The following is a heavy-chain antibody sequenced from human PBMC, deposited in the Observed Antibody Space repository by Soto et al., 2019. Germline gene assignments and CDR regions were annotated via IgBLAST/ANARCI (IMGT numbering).Heavy chain of an antibody. CDR1: GFTFSSYS. J-gene: IGHJ3*02. CDR3: AVGADAFVI. D-gene: IGHD1-26*01. CDR2: ISSSSSYI. V-gene: IGHV3-21*01. Sequence: GGSLRLSCAASGFTFSSYSMNWVRQAPGKGLEWVSSISSSSSYIYYADSVKGRFTISKDNAKNSLYLQINNLRTEDTAVYYRAVGADAFVIWGAATMFSVS.